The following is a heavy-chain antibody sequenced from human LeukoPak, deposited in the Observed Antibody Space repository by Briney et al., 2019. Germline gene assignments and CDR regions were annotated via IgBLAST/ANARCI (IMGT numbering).Heavy chain of an antibody. J-gene: IGHJ6*04. Sequence: ARTLRLSCAVSGFTFSSYAMHWVRHPPGTGLERVAVISYDGSNKYYADPVKGRFTISRDNSKNTLYLQMNRLRAEDTAVYYCARSGGYCSSTSCRASYYYYGMDVWGKRATVTGSS. V-gene: IGHV3-30*04. CDR2: ISYDGSNK. D-gene: IGHD2-2*01. CDR1: GFTFSSYA. CDR3: ARSGGYCSSTSCRASYYYYGMDV.